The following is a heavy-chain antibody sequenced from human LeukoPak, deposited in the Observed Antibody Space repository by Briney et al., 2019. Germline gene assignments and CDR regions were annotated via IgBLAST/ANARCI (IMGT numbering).Heavy chain of an antibody. D-gene: IGHD3-22*01. CDR1: GYTFTDYY. J-gene: IGHJ3*02. CDR2: VNPNNGAT. V-gene: IGHV1-2*02. CDR3: ARDRIPTTMIVVFIHDEAFDI. Sequence: ASVKVSCKASGYTFTDYYIHWVRRAPGQGLEWMGWVNPNNGATNYAQKFQGRVTMTRDVSTSTVYMELSSLRSEDTAVYYCARDRIPTTMIVVFIHDEAFDIWGQGTMVSVSS.